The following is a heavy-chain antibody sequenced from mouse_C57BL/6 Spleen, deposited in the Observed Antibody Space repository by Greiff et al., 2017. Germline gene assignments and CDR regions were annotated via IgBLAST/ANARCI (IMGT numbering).Heavy chain of an antibody. CDR2: INPNNGGT. D-gene: IGHD1-1*01. CDR3: ARRTVVGRDY. Sequence: EVQLQQSGPELVKPGASVKISCKASGYTFTDYYMNWVKQSHGKSLEWIGDINPNNGGTSYNQKFKGKATLTVDKSSSTAYMELRSLTSEDSAVYYCARRTVVGRDYWGQGTTLTVSS. J-gene: IGHJ2*01. V-gene: IGHV1-26*01. CDR1: GYTFTDYY.